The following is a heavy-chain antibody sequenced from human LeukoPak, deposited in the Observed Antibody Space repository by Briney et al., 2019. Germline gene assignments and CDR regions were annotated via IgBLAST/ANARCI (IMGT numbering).Heavy chain of an antibody. CDR3: AKSSNEWELNSFDY. D-gene: IGHD1-26*01. Sequence: GGSLRLSCAASGFTFSSYWMSWVRQAPGKGLEWVSAISGSGGSTYYADSVKGRFTISRDNSKNTLYLQMNSLKAEDTALYYCAKSSNEWELNSFDYWGQGTLVPVSS. J-gene: IGHJ4*02. CDR1: GFTFSSYW. CDR2: ISGSGGST. V-gene: IGHV3-23*01.